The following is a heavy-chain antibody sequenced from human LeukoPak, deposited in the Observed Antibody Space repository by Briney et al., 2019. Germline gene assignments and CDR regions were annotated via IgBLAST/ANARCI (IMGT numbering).Heavy chain of an antibody. CDR2: IYWDGDK. J-gene: IGHJ4*02. V-gene: IGHV2-5*02. CDR1: GFSLSTSGVG. CDR3: AHVEMATITLDY. Sequence: SGPTLVNPTQTLTLTCTFSGFSLSTSGVGVGWIRQPPGKALEWLALIYWDGDKRYSPSLKSRLTITKDNSKNQVVLTMTNMDPVDTATYYCAHVEMATITLDYWGQGTLVTVSS. D-gene: IGHD5-24*01.